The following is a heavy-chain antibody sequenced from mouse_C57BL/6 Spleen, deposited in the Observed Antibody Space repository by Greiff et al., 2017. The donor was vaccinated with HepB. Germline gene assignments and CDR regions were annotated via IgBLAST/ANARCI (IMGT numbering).Heavy chain of an antibody. D-gene: IGHD1-1*01. CDR2: ISSGSSTI. Sequence: EVQGVASGGGLVKPGGSLKLSCAASGFTFSDYGMHWVRQAPEKGLEWVAYISSGSSTIYYADTVKGRFTISRDNAKNTLFLQMTSLRSEDTAMYYCARATVVANWYFDVGGTGTTVTVSS. CDR1: GFTFSDYG. CDR3: ARATVVANWYFDV. J-gene: IGHJ1*03. V-gene: IGHV5-17*01.